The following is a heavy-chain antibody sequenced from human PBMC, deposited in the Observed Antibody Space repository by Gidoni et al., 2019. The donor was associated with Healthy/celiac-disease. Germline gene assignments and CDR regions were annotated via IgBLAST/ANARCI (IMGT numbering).Heavy chain of an antibody. V-gene: IGHV3-48*01. CDR1: GVTFSSYS. D-gene: IGHD1-26*01. CDR3: ARNQCELLQAFNAFDI. Sequence: EVQLVEAGGGLVQTGGSRRLSCAASGVTFSSYSMNWVRQAQGKGLAWVSYISSSSSTIYYADSVKGRFTISRDNAKNSLYLQMNSLRADDTAVYYCARNQCELLQAFNAFDIWGQGTMVTVSS. J-gene: IGHJ3*02. CDR2: ISSSSSTI.